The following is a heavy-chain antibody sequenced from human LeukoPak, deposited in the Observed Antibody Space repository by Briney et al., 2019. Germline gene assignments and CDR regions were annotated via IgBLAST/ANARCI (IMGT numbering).Heavy chain of an antibody. CDR3: ARADLVEEGSWAFDY. CDR1: GGSISSGGYY. V-gene: IGHV4-31*03. CDR2: IYYSGST. J-gene: IGHJ4*02. D-gene: IGHD2-15*01. Sequence: SETLSLTCTVSGGSISSGGYYWGWLRQHPGRGLESIGYIYYSGSTYYNPSLKSRVTISVDTSKNQFSLKLSSVTAADTAVYYCARADLVEEGSWAFDYWGQGTLVTVSS.